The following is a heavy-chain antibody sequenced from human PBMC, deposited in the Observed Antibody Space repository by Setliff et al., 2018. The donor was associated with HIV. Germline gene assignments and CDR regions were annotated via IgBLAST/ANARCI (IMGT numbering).Heavy chain of an antibody. J-gene: IGHJ6*02. CDR2: IGSNGGST. V-gene: IGHV3-23*01. CDR3: AKDRGPEGAPYSYYGMDV. CDR1: EFTFSTYA. Sequence: GGSLRLSCAASEFTFSTYAMSWVRQAPGKGQEWVSVIGSNGGSTYYADSVKGRFTFSRDNSKNTLYLQMNSLRAEDTAVYYCAKDRGPEGAPYSYYGMDVWGQGTTVTVSS.